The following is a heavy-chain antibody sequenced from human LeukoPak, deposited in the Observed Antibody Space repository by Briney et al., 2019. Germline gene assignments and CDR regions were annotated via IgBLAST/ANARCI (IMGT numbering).Heavy chain of an antibody. CDR1: GDSVSSNSAA. CDR2: TYYRSKWYN. CDR3: VGGSGTFDY. D-gene: IGHD1-7*01. V-gene: IGHV6-1*01. J-gene: IGHJ4*02. Sequence: SQTLSLTCVISGDSVSSNSAARNWIRQSPSRGLEWLGRTYYRSKWYNDYALSVRSRITINPDASRNQFSLHLNSVTPEDTAVYYCVGGSGTFDYWGQGTLVTVSS.